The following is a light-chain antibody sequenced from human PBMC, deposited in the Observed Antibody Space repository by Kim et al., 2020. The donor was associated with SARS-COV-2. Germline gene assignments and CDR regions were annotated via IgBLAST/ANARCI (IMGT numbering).Light chain of an antibody. J-gene: IGLJ1*01. CDR2: DNS. CDR1: SSNIGAGYA. V-gene: IGLV1-40*01. Sequence: QRVTISCTGSSSNIGAGYAVHWYQQLPGKAPKLLMFDNSKRPSGVPDRFSGSKSGTSASLAITGLQADDEADYYCQSYDSSLTGYVFGTGTRSPS. CDR3: QSYDSSLTGYV.